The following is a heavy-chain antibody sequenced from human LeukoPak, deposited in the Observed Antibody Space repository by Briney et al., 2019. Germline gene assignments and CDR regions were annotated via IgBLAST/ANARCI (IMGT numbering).Heavy chain of an antibody. CDR2: IKSDGTST. Sequence: GGSLRLSCAVSGFTFSNYWMRWVRQAPGKGLVWVSHIKSDGTSTNYADSVKGRFTISRDNAKNTLFLQLNSLRAEDTAVYYCARDGVPAAADYWGQGTLVTASS. J-gene: IGHJ4*02. CDR3: ARDGVPAAADY. CDR1: GFTFSNYW. D-gene: IGHD2-2*01. V-gene: IGHV3-74*01.